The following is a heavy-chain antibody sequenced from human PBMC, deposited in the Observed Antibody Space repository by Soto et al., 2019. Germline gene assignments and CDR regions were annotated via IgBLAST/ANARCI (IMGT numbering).Heavy chain of an antibody. D-gene: IGHD3-3*01. CDR2: IIPIFGTA. Sequence: QVQLVQSGAEVKKPGSSVKVSCKASGGTFSSYAISWVRQAPGQGLEWMGGIIPIFGTANYAQKFQGRVTITADKSTSTAYMELSSLRSEDTAVYYCARVLRFVEWLQDGMDVWGQGTTVTVSS. CDR1: GGTFSSYA. J-gene: IGHJ6*02. V-gene: IGHV1-69*06. CDR3: ARVLRFVEWLQDGMDV.